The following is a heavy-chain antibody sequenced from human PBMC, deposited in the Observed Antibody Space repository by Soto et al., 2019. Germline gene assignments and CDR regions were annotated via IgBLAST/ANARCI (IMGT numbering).Heavy chain of an antibody. Sequence: SETLSLTCPVSGCSISSGDYYWSWIRQPPGKGLEWIGYIYYSGSTYYNPSLKSRVTISVDTSKNQFSLKLSSVTATDTAVYYCAREGYLLYYDSSGYAGGNWFDPWGQGTLVTSPQ. D-gene: IGHD3-22*01. V-gene: IGHV4-30-4*01. CDR1: GCSISSGDYY. CDR3: AREGYLLYYDSSGYAGGNWFDP. CDR2: IYYSGST. J-gene: IGHJ5*02.